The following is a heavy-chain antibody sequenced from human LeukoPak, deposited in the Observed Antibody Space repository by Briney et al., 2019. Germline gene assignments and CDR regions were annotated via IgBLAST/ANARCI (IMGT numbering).Heavy chain of an antibody. Sequence: SETLSLTCTVSGGSISSYYWSWIRQPPGKGLEWIGYIYYSGSTNYNPSLKSRVTISVDTSKNQFSLKLSSVTAADTAVYYCARDGEDGMDVWGQGTTVTVSS. D-gene: IGHD3-3*01. V-gene: IGHV4-59*01. CDR3: ARDGEDGMDV. J-gene: IGHJ6*02. CDR2: IYYSGST. CDR1: GGSISSYY.